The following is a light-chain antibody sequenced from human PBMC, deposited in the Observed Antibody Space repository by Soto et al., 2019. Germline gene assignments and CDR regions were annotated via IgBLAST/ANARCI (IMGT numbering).Light chain of an antibody. J-gene: IGLJ2*01. Sequence: QSVLTQPASVSGSPGQSITISCTGTSSDVGAYNYVSWYQQHPGKAPKLMLYEVNSRPSGVSGRFSGSKSGNTASLTISGLQAEDEADYYCTSFTGGSTPVVFGGGTKLTVL. CDR1: SSDVGAYNY. V-gene: IGLV2-14*01. CDR2: EVN. CDR3: TSFTGGSTPVV.